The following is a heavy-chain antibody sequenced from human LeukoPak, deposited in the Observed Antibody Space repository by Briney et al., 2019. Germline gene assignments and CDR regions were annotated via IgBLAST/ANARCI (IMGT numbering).Heavy chain of an antibody. Sequence: SETLSLTCTVSGVSVTSGTYHWSWIRQPPGKGLEWIAYISYSGITRYNPSLKSRVTISIDTSKNQFPLRVSSVTAADTALYYCARTTVWFGELNWFDPWGQGTLVTVSS. D-gene: IGHD3-10*01. J-gene: IGHJ5*02. CDR1: GVSVTSGTYH. V-gene: IGHV4-61*01. CDR2: ISYSGIT. CDR3: ARTTVWFGELNWFDP.